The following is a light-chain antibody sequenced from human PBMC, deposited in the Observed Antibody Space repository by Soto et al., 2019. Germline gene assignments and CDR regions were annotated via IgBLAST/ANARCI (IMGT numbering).Light chain of an antibody. Sequence: QSVLPQPASVSGSPGQSITISCTGTSSDVGGYNYVSWYQQHPGKAPKLMIYEVSNRPSGVSNRFSGSKSGNTASLTISGLQAEDEADYYCGSYSSSSTLVFGGGTKLTVL. J-gene: IGLJ2*01. CDR2: EVS. CDR3: GSYSSSSTLV. V-gene: IGLV2-14*01. CDR1: SSDVGGYNY.